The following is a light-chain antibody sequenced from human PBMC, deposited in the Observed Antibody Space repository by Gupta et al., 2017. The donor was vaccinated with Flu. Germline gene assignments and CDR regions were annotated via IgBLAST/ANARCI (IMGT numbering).Light chain of an antibody. V-gene: IGKV3-15*01. CDR2: SAT. CDR3: QQYNKRPGT. Sequence: AGLWVSPGEKATLCCRASQSVSRLAGYQQKPGQEPRNLIYSATARPTGSPARVSGSGSGTEVTLTISSLQYEDVAVYYCQQYNKRPGTFGQGTKVEI. J-gene: IGKJ1*01. CDR1: QSVSR.